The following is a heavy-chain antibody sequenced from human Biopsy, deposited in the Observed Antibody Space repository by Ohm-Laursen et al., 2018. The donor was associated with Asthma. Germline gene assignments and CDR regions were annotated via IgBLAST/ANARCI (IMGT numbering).Heavy chain of an antibody. V-gene: IGHV4-30-2*01. J-gene: IGHJ4*02. CDR2: IYHRGST. CDR3: ARVKDGYNFDY. Sequence: TLSLTCAVSGGSISSGGYSWSWIRQPPGKGLEWIGYIYHRGSTYYNPSLKSRVTISVDRSKNQFSLKLSSVTAADTAVYYCARVKDGYNFDYWGQGTLVTVSS. D-gene: IGHD5-24*01. CDR1: GGSISSGGYS.